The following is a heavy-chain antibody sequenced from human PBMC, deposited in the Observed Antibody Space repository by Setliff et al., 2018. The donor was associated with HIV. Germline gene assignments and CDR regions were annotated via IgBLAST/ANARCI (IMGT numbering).Heavy chain of an antibody. CDR3: ARVLGRYYDSSGRPGFQH. CDR2: INHSGST. D-gene: IGHD3-22*01. CDR1: GESFNTYF. J-gene: IGHJ1*01. Sequence: SETLSLTCAVYGESFNTYFWSWIRQHPGKGLEWIGEINHSGSTKYNPSLKSRVTISVDTSKKQFSLKLSSVTAADTAVYYCARVLGRYYDSSGRPGFQHWGQGTLVTVSS. V-gene: IGHV4-34*01.